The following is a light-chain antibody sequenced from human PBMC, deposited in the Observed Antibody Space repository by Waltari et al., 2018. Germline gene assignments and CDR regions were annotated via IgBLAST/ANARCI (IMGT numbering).Light chain of an antibody. CDR1: SSDVGGYNY. CDR2: DVT. V-gene: IGLV2-11*01. CDR3: CSYAGSYTFV. J-gene: IGLJ1*01. Sequence: QSALTQPRSVSGSPGQSVTISCTGTSSDVGGYNYVSWYQQHPGKAPKLIIYDVTHRPSGVPDRFSGSKSDNTASLTISGLQAEDEADYFCCSYAGSYTFVFGTETKVTVL.